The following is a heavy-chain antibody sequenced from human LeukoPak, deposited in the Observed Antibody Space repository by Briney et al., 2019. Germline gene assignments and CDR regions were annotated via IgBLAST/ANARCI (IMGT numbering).Heavy chain of an antibody. Sequence: GGSLRLSCAASGFTFSSYSMNWVRQAPGKGLEWVSAISGSGGSTYYADSVKGRFAISRDNSKNTLYLQMNSLRAEDTAVYYCAEDPPFGPHGFDYWGQGTLVTVSS. D-gene: IGHD3-16*01. CDR2: ISGSGGST. V-gene: IGHV3-23*01. J-gene: IGHJ4*02. CDR3: AEDPPFGPHGFDY. CDR1: GFTFSSYS.